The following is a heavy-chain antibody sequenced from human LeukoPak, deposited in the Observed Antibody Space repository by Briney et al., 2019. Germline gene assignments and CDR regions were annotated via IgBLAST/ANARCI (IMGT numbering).Heavy chain of an antibody. D-gene: IGHD3-3*01. Sequence: ASVQVSCKASGYTFSGYYMHWVRQAPGQGLEWIGWINPNSGETNYAQNLQGRVTMTRDPSINTAYMELSRLRSDDTAVYYCARGVESHFDYWGQGTLVTVSS. CDR1: GYTFSGYY. J-gene: IGHJ4*02. V-gene: IGHV1-2*02. CDR2: INPNSGET. CDR3: ARGVESHFDY.